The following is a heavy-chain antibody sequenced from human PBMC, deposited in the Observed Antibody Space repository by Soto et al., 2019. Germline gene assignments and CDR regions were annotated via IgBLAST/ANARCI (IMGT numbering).Heavy chain of an antibody. CDR2: IIPIFGTA. V-gene: IGHV1-69*01. D-gene: IGHD3-22*01. J-gene: IGHJ4*02. Sequence: QVQLVQSGAEVKKPGSSVKVSCKASGGTFSSYAISWVRQAPGQGLEWMGGIIPIFGTANYAQKFQGRVTMTADESTSTAYMELSSLRSEDTAVYYCARDAKSSGYFGPDYFDYWGQGTLVTVSS. CDR1: GGTFSSYA. CDR3: ARDAKSSGYFGPDYFDY.